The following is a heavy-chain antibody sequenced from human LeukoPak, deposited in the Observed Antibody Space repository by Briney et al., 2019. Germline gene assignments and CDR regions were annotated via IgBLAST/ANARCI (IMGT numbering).Heavy chain of an antibody. V-gene: IGHV4-4*07. CDR3: ATSKDYYGSGSGDY. Sequence: SETLSLTCTVSGGSISSYYWSWIRQPAGKGLEWIGRIYTSGSTNYNPSLKSRVTMSVDTSKNQFSLKLSSVTAADTAVYYCATSKDYYGSGSGDYWGQGTLVTVSS. CDR1: GGSISSYY. J-gene: IGHJ4*02. D-gene: IGHD3-10*01. CDR2: IYTSGST.